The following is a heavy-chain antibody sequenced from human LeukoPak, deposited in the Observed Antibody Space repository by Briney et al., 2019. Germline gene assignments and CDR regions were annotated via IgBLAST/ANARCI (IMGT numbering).Heavy chain of an antibody. CDR3: ERDPDTAMVIDY. J-gene: IGHJ4*02. D-gene: IGHD5-18*01. V-gene: IGHV4-34*01. CDR2: INHSGST. Sequence: PPETLSLTCAVSGGSFSGYYWSWIRQPPGKGLEWIGEINHSGSTNYNPSLKSRVTISVDTSKNQFSLKLSSVTAADTAVYYCERDPDTAMVIDYWGQGTLVTVSS. CDR1: GGSFSGYY.